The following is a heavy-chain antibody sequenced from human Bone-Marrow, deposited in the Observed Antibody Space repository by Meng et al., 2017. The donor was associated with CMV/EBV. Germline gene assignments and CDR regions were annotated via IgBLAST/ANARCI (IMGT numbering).Heavy chain of an antibody. D-gene: IGHD2-2*01. CDR3: AREGAGGCSSASCESYHYDMDV. CDR2: IIPILGIA. Sequence: SVKVSCKASGGTFSSYAISWVRQAPGQGLEWMGGIIPILGIANYAQKFQGRVTITADKSTSTAYMELGSLRSDDTAVYYCAREGAGGCSSASCESYHYDMDVWGQGTTVTVSS. CDR1: GGTFSSYA. V-gene: IGHV1-69*10. J-gene: IGHJ6*02.